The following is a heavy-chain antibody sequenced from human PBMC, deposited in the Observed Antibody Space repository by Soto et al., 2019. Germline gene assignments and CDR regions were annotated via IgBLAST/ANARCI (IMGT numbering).Heavy chain of an antibody. D-gene: IGHD1-26*01. CDR3: AEYSGTYKDAFDI. CDR2: MNPNSGNT. Sequence: ASVKVSCKASGYTFTSYDINWVRQATGQGLEWMGWMNPNSGNTGYAQKFQGRVTMTRNTSKSQFSLRLNSVTAADTAVYYCAEYSGTYKDAFDIWGHGTMFTVS. V-gene: IGHV1-8*01. CDR1: GYTFTSYD. J-gene: IGHJ3*02.